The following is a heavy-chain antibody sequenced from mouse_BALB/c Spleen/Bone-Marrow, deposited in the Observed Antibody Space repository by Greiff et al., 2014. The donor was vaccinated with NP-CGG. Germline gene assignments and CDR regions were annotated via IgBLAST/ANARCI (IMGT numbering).Heavy chain of an antibody. CDR1: GYSITSGYY. J-gene: IGHJ2*01. CDR2: ISYDGGN. D-gene: IGHD1-2*01. CDR3: AREGYYYDYAFDY. V-gene: IGHV3-6*02. Sequence: VQLKQSGPGLVKPSQSLSLTCSVPGYSITSGYYWNWIRQFPGNKLEWMGYISYDGGNNYNPSLKNRISITRDTSKNQFFLKLNSATTEDTATYYCAREGYYYDYAFDYWGQGTTLTVSS.